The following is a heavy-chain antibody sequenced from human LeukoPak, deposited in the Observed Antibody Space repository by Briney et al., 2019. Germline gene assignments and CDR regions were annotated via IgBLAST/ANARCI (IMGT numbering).Heavy chain of an antibody. V-gene: IGHV3-23*01. CDR2: ISGSGGST. D-gene: IGHD6-6*01. CDR1: GFTFSSYW. CDR3: AKGGLGIAARPEYYFDY. J-gene: IGHJ4*02. Sequence: PGGSLRLSCAASGFTFSSYWMHWVRQAPGKGLEWVSAISGSGGSTYYADSVKGRFTISRDNSKNTLYLQMNGLRAEDTAVYYCAKGGLGIAARPEYYFDYWGQGTLVTVSS.